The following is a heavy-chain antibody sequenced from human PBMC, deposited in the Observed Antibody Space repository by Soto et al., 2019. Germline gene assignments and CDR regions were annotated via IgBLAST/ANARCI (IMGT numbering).Heavy chain of an antibody. CDR3: ARDLAAGDH. CDR2: INPASGST. V-gene: IGHV1-46*01. D-gene: IGHD6-25*01. CDR1: GYTFTHYY. J-gene: IGHJ4*02. Sequence: QVPLVQSGAEVKKPGASVKLSCRTSGYTFTHYYIHWVRQAPGQGLEWLAIINPASGSTNYPQDFLGRVTLTMDTSTTTVYMELSGLRAEDTAIFYCARDLAAGDHWGQGTLVTVSS.